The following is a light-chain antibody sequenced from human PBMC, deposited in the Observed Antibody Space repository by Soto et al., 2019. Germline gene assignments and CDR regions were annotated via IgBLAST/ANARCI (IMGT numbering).Light chain of an antibody. CDR3: QQYDNLPPYT. CDR2: DAS. Sequence: DIQMTQSPSSLSASVGDRVTITCQASQDISNYLNWYQQKPGKAPKLLIYDASNLETGAPSRFSGSGSGTDFTITISSLQPKDIATYYCQQYDNLPPYTFGQGTKLEIK. V-gene: IGKV1-33*01. CDR1: QDISNY. J-gene: IGKJ2*01.